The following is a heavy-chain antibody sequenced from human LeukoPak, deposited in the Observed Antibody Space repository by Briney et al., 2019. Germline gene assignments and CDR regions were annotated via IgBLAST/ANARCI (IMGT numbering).Heavy chain of an antibody. CDR1: GFIFEDYT. CDR3: VKNLSFESSGHVFEY. J-gene: IGHJ4*02. Sequence: GGSLRHTCAASGFIFEDYTLHWVRQAPGKTLAWVSLISWDGTTYYTDSVIGRFTMYRDHSKNPLYLQIDTLRSEDTAVYYCVKNLSFESSGHVFEYWGQGTLVTVSS. CDR2: ISWDGTT. D-gene: IGHD6-19*01. V-gene: IGHV3-43*01.